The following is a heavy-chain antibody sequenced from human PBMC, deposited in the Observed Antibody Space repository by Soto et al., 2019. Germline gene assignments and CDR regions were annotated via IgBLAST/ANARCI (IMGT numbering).Heavy chain of an antibody. Sequence: SGGSRRLSCAASGFTFSDYYMSWIRQATRKGREWVSYISSSGSTIYYADSVKGRFTISRDNAKNSLYLQMNSLRAEDTAVYYCAGDVRWYPTFDLWGRGTLVTVSS. CDR3: AGDVRWYPTFDL. CDR2: ISSSGSTI. V-gene: IGHV3-11*01. CDR1: GFTFSDYY. D-gene: IGHD2-15*01. J-gene: IGHJ2*01.